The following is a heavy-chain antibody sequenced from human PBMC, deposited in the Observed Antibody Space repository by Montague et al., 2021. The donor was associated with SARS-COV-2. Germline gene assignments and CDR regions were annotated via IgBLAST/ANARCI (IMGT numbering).Heavy chain of an antibody. CDR2: IFYNGST. J-gene: IGHJ5*01. V-gene: IGHV4-59*01. Sequence: SETLSLTCTVSFGSISTYYWSWIRQPPGKGLEWIGFIFYNGSTXXXPSXXXRVSISLDTSKNQFSLKLSSVTAADTAVYYFARQDAWAYCGDECYRGWFDSWGQGTLVTVSS. CDR3: ARQDAWAYCGDECYRGWFDS. CDR1: FGSISTYY. D-gene: IGHD2-21*01.